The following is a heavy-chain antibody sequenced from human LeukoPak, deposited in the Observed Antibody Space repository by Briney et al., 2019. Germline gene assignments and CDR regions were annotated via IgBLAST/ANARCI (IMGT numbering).Heavy chain of an antibody. D-gene: IGHD3-22*01. CDR2: IYTSGST. Sequence: PSGTLSLTCTVSGGLITKSPFYWGWIRQPPGKGLEWIGYIYTSGSTNYNPSLKSRVTISVDTSKNQFSLKLSSVTAADTAVYYCARHAVRYYDSSGYSPGAFDIWGQGTMVTVSS. CDR3: ARHAVRYYDSSGYSPGAFDI. V-gene: IGHV4-4*09. CDR1: GGLITKSPFY. J-gene: IGHJ3*02.